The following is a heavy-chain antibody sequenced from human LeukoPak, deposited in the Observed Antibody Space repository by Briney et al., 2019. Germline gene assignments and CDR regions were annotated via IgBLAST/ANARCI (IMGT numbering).Heavy chain of an antibody. CDR3: ARESVAGGFEY. D-gene: IGHD6-19*01. Sequence: ASVKVSCKASGYTYINYGISWVRQAPGQGLEWMGWISTYNGNTIYAQKVQGRVNLTTDTSTSTAYMELRSLRSDDTAVYYCARESVAGGFEYWGQGTLVTVSS. V-gene: IGHV1-18*01. CDR1: GYTYINYG. J-gene: IGHJ4*02. CDR2: ISTYNGNT.